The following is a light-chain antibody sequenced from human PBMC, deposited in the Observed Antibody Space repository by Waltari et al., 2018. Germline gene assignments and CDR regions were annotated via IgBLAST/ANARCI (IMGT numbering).Light chain of an antibody. J-gene: IGKJ2*01. Sequence: DVVMTQSPLFLSVTLGQPASISCRSSQSLVYSDGNPYLNWFQQRPGQSPRHLIYRASTRGYGVPDRFSGSRSGTDFTLKISRVEAEDVGVYYCMQGSHWPYTFGQGTKLEIK. CDR1: QSLVYSDGNPY. CDR2: RAS. CDR3: MQGSHWPYT. V-gene: IGKV2-30*01.